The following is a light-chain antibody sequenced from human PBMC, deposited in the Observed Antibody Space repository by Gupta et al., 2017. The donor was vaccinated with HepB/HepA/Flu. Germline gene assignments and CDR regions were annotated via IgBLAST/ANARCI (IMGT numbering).Light chain of an antibody. CDR3: GAWDTSLKIYV. CDR2: ENY. Sequence: QSVLTQPPSVSAAAGQRVTISCSGGSSNIGKSDVAWYQQLPGSAPKLLIYENYKRASGIPDRFSGSKSGKSATLGITGLQTGDEANYYCGAWDTSLKIYVFGTETGVTVL. V-gene: IGLV1-51*01. J-gene: IGLJ1*01. CDR1: SSNIGKSD.